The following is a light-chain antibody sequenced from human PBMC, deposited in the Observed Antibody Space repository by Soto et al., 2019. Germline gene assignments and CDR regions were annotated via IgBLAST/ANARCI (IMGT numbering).Light chain of an antibody. CDR1: NSDVGSYNR. CDR3: SSYTSSGTWV. V-gene: IGLV2-18*02. Sequence: QSALTQPPSVSGSPGQSVTISCTGTNSDVGSYNRVSWYQQPPGTAPKLMICQVSNRPSGVPDRFSGSKSGNTASLTISGLQAEDEADYYCSSYTSSGTWVFGGGTKVTVL. CDR2: QVS. J-gene: IGLJ3*02.